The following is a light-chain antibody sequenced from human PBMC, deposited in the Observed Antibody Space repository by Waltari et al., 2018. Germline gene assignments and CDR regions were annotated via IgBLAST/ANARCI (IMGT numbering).Light chain of an antibody. V-gene: IGLV3-19*01. CDR3: SSRDSSASHVL. Sequence: QKKPGQSPVLVIYNKNNRPSGIPDRFAGSGSGNTASLIIIGAQAEDEADYYCSSRDSSASHVLFGGGTKLTVL. J-gene: IGLJ2*01. CDR2: NKN.